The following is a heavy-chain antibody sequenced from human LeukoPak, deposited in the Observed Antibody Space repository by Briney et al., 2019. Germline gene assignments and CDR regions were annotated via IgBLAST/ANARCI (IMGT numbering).Heavy chain of an antibody. CDR2: IYHSGST. V-gene: IGHV4-38-2*02. D-gene: IGHD6-13*01. J-gene: IGHJ4*02. CDR3: ARDDFGRIAAAAPGY. CDR1: GYSISSGYY. Sequence: SEILSLTCTVSGYSISSGYYWGWIRQPPGKGLEWIGSIYHSGSTYYNPSLKSRVTISVDTSKNQFSLKLSSVTAADTAVYYCARDDFGRIAAAAPGYWGQGTLVTVSS.